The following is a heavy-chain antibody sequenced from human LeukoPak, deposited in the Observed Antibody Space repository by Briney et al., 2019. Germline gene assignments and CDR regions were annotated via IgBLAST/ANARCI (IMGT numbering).Heavy chain of an antibody. Sequence: GGSLTLSCAASGFTFHDYAMYWVRQAPGQGPEWVSLIRDDSGSTDYADFVKGRFTISRDNSQNSVFLQMNSLTSEDTAVYFCAKDRGSGWYYFHYWGQGPLVNVSS. J-gene: IGHJ4*02. V-gene: IGHV3-43*02. CDR3: AKDRGSGWYYFHY. D-gene: IGHD6-19*01. CDR2: IRDDSGST. CDR1: GFTFHDYA.